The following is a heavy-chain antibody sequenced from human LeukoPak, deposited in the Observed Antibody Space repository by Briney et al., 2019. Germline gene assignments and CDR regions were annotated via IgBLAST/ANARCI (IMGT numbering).Heavy chain of an antibody. CDR3: AKGMVRGVILKGFDY. D-gene: IGHD3-10*01. J-gene: IGHJ4*02. Sequence: PGGSLRLSCAASGFTFSNYGMNWVRQAPGKGLEWVSAISGSGHNTYYADSVKGRFTISRDNSKNTLYLQMNSLRAEDTAVFYCAKGMVRGVILKGFDYWGQGTLVTVSS. CDR2: ISGSGHNT. CDR1: GFTFSNYG. V-gene: IGHV3-23*01.